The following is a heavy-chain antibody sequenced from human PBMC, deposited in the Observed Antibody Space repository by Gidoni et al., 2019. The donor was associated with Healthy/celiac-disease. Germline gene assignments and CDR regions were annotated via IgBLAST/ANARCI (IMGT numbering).Heavy chain of an antibody. D-gene: IGHD5-18*01. V-gene: IGHV1-69*04. CDR3: ARDQGDTAMGDYYYGMDV. CDR2: IIPIFGIA. J-gene: IGHJ6*02. CDR1: GGTFSSYA. Sequence: QVQLVQSGAEVKKPGSSVKVSCKASGGTFSSYAISWVRQAPGQGLEWMGRIIPIFGIANYAQKFQGRVTIAAEKSTSTAYMELSSLRSEDTAVYYCARDQGDTAMGDYYYGMDVWGQGTTVTVSS.